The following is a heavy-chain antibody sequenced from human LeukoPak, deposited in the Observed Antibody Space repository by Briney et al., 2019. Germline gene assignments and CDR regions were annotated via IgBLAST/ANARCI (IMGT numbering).Heavy chain of an antibody. Sequence: PGGNLRLYCAASGFTCSSYEMNWDGPAQGKGLEWVSYISSSSSTKYYSDSVKGRFTISRDNAKNSLYLQMNSLRVDDTAVYYCARWGGSGTFWDGFDIWGQGTMVTVSS. CDR1: GFTCSSYE. CDR3: ARWGGSGTFWDGFDI. V-gene: IGHV3-48*03. J-gene: IGHJ3*02. D-gene: IGHD3-10*01. CDR2: ISSSSSTK.